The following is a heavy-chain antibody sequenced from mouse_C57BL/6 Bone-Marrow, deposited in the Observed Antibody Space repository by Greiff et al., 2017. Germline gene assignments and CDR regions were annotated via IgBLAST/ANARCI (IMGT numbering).Heavy chain of an antibody. V-gene: IGHV1-26*01. D-gene: IGHD1-1*01. CDR1: GYTFTDYY. CDR3: ARDYYGSSWYFDY. CDR2: INPNNGGN. Sequence: VQLQQSGPELVKPGASVKISCKASGYTFTDYYMNWVKQSHGKSLEWIGDINPNNGGNSYNQKLKGKATLTVEKSSSTAYMELRSLTSEDSAVYYCARDYYGSSWYFDYWGQGTILTVSS. J-gene: IGHJ2*01.